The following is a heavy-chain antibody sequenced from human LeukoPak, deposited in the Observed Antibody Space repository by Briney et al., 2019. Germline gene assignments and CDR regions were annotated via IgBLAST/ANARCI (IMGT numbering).Heavy chain of an antibody. D-gene: IGHD1-7*01. Sequence: GESLKISCKAAGYSFTSYWIGWVRQMPGKGLEWMGVIYPSDSDTRYSPSSQGQVTISADKSTSTAYLQWDSLKASDTAMYYCARATTGTRMVDYWGQGALVTVSS. V-gene: IGHV5-51*01. CDR1: GYSFTSYW. CDR3: ARATTGTRMVDY. J-gene: IGHJ4*02. CDR2: IYPSDSDT.